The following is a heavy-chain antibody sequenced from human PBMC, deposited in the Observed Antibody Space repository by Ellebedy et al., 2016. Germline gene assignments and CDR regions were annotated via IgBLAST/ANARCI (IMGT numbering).Heavy chain of an antibody. Sequence: SETLSLTCSVSGGSIIRSSFYWGWIRQPPGKGLEWIGSIHHSGSTDYNPSLKSRVTISVDTSKNQFSLKLNSVTAADTAIYYCARDWSVVSTLRGMMINGHYFQHWGPGTLVTVSS. V-gene: IGHV4-39*07. J-gene: IGHJ4*02. CDR1: GGSIIRSSFY. CDR3: ARDWSVVSTLRGMMINGHYFQH. D-gene: IGHD3-16*01. CDR2: IHHSGST.